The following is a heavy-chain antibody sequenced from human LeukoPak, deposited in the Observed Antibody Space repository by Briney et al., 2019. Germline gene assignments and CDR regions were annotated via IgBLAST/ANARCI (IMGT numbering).Heavy chain of an antibody. CDR3: AKDPGDKAVDRWFDP. D-gene: IGHD6-19*01. CDR2: IKEDGSDK. CDR1: GFTFSSYW. J-gene: IGHJ5*02. V-gene: IGHV3-7*03. Sequence: GGSLRLSCAASGFTFSSYWMSWVRQAPGKGLEWVANIKEDGSDKYYVDSVKGRFSISRDNAKNSLYLQMSSLRAEDTAVYYCAKDPGDKAVDRWFDPWGQGTLVTVSS.